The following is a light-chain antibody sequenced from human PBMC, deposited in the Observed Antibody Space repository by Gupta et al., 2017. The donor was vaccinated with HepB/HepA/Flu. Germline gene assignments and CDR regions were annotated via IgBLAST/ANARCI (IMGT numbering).Light chain of an antibody. V-gene: IGKV3-15*01. CDR3: QQYNDWPWT. Sequence: IVMTQSPATLSVSPGERAVLSCRASQRISSNLVWYQQKPGQAPRLLIYDASSRASGIPARFSGSGSGTEFTLTISSLQAEDFAVFYCQQYNDWPWTFGQGTKVEVK. CDR2: DAS. CDR1: QRISSN. J-gene: IGKJ1*01.